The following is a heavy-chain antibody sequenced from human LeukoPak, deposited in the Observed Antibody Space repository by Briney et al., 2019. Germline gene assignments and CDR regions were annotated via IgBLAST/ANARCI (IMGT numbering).Heavy chain of an antibody. CDR2: ISSTSSYI. J-gene: IGHJ1*01. Sequence: PGGSLRLSCAASGFTFSSYAMSWVRQAPGKGLEWVSSISSTSSYIYYADSVKGRFTISRDNAKNSLYLQMNSLRAEDTAVYYCARVDCSTSCYTGAEYFQHWGQGTLVTVSS. D-gene: IGHD2-2*02. V-gene: IGHV3-21*01. CDR3: ARVDCSTSCYTGAEYFQH. CDR1: GFTFSSYA.